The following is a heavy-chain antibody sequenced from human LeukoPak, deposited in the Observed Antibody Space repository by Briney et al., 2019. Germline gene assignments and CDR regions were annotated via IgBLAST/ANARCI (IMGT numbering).Heavy chain of an antibody. CDR1: GYTFTGDY. D-gene: IGHD1-26*01. CDR3: ARVETGSWNFDY. J-gene: IGHJ4*02. V-gene: IGHV1-2*02. Sequence: ASVKVSCKASGYTFTGDYMHWVRQAPGQGLEWMGWMNPNNGGTNYARKFQGRVTMTRDTSISTAYMELSRLRSDDTAVYYCARVETGSWNFDYWGRGTLVTVSS. CDR2: MNPNNGGT.